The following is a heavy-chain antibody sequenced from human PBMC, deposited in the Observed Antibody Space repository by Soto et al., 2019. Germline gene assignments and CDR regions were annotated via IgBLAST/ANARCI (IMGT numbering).Heavy chain of an antibody. V-gene: IGHV1-46*01. Sequence: QVQLVQSGAEVKKPGSSVKVSCMASGYTFTSSDMHWVRPAPGQGLEWMGIITPSGGSTSYVQKFQGRVTITRDTSTSTVYMELSSLTSDDTAVYYCARGYDYFDDWGQGTLGTVSS. CDR3: ARGYDYFDD. CDR1: GYTFTSSD. D-gene: IGHD5-18*01. CDR2: ITPSGGST. J-gene: IGHJ4*02.